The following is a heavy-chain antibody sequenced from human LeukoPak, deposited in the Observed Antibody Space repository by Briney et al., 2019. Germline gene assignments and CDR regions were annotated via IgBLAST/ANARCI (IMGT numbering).Heavy chain of an antibody. D-gene: IGHD2-8*01. J-gene: IGHJ4*02. CDR1: GYIFTNYW. CDR3: ARQSRDGPKTRGYFFDY. Sequence: PGEPLRISCQVSGYIFTNYWIGWVRQMPGKGLESLGIIYPADSDTTYSPSFQGQVSISADKSISTVYLQWSSLRASDTAMYFCARQSRDGPKTRGYFFDYWGLGTLVTVSS. V-gene: IGHV5-51*01. CDR2: IYPADSDT.